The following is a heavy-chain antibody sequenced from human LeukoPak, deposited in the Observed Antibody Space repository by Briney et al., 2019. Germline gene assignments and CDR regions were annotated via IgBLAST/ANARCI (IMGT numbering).Heavy chain of an antibody. CDR2: INTNSGGT. CDR1: GYTFTGYY. Sequence: ASVKVSCKASGYTFTGYYMHWVRQAPGQGLEWMGWINTNSGGTNYAQKFQGRVTMTRDTSISTAYMELSRLRSDDTAVYYCAREESEYSSGWYYWFDPWGQGTLVTVSS. J-gene: IGHJ5*02. CDR3: AREESEYSSGWYYWFDP. D-gene: IGHD6-19*01. V-gene: IGHV1-2*02.